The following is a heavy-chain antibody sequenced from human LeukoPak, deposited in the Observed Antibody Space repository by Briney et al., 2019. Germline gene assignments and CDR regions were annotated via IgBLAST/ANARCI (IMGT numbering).Heavy chain of an antibody. Sequence: SETLSLTCAVSGGSISSGGYSWSWIRQPPGKGLEWIGYIYHSGGTYYNPSLKSRVTISVDRSKNQFSLKLSSVTAADTAVYYCARGSIFDILTGYSPRPFDYWGQGTLVTVSS. J-gene: IGHJ4*02. CDR3: ARGSIFDILTGYSPRPFDY. CDR2: IYHSGGT. D-gene: IGHD3-9*01. V-gene: IGHV4-30-2*01. CDR1: GGSISSGGYS.